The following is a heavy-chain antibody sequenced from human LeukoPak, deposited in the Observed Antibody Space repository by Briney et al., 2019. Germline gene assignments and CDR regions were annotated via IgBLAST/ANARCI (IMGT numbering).Heavy chain of an antibody. CDR2: IKQDGSEK. CDR3: ASGLELDY. CDR1: GFTVSSNY. J-gene: IGHJ4*02. V-gene: IGHV3-7*03. Sequence: GGSLRLSCAASGFTVSSNYMNWVRQAPGKGLEWVANIKQDGSEKNYVDSVKGRFTISRDNAKNSLYLQMNSLRAEDTAVYYCASGLELDYWGQGTLVTVSS.